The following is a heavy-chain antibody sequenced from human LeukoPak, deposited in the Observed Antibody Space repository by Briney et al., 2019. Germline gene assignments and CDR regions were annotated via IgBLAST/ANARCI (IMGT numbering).Heavy chain of an antibody. CDR3: ARAPETTAHTTENY. CDR2: INPSGGST. J-gene: IGHJ4*02. D-gene: IGHD4-17*01. Sequence: GASVKVSCKESGYTFTSYYIHWVRQAPGQGLEWMAIINPSGGSTSYAQKFQGRVTLTRDTSTSTVYMELSSLRSEDTAVYYCARAPETTAHTTENYWGQGTLVTVSS. V-gene: IGHV1-46*01. CDR1: GYTFTSYY.